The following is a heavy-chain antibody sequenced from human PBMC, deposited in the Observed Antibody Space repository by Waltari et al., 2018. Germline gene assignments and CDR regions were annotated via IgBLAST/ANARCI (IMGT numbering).Heavy chain of an antibody. Sequence: QVQLVQSGAEVKKPGASVKVSCTASGYTFTSYGISWVRQAPGQGREGMGWISAYNGNTNYAPKLQGRGTMTTDTSTSTAYMELRSRRSDDTAVEYCARARSYYESSGHGGAFDIWGQGTMVTVSS. CDR3: ARARSYYESSGHGGAFDI. V-gene: IGHV1-18*01. CDR2: ISAYNGNT. D-gene: IGHD3-22*01. J-gene: IGHJ3*02. CDR1: GYTFTSYG.